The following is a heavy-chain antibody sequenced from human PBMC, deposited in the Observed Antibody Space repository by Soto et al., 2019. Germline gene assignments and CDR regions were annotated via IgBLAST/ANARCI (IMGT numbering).Heavy chain of an antibody. J-gene: IGHJ6*02. CDR3: ASWLKGPDIGNYYYGMDV. D-gene: IGHD2-15*01. CDR1: GGAFSDYA. V-gene: IGHV1-69*12. CDR2: IMPIFRAP. Sequence: QVQLVQSGAEVKKPESSVKVSCKASGGAFSDYAFSWVRQAPGQGLEWLGGIMPIFRAPDYAQKFQGRVPITADEFTRTAYMEMNSLRFEDTAVYYCASWLKGPDIGNYYYGMDVWGQGTTVTVS.